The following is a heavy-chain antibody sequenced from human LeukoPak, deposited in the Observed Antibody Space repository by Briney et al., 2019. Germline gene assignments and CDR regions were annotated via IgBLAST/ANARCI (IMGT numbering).Heavy chain of an antibody. V-gene: IGHV4-59*08. CDR2: IYYSGST. D-gene: IGHD3-9*01. J-gene: IGHJ3*02. Sequence: SETLSLTCTVSGGSISSYYWSWIRQPPGKGLEWIGYIYYSGSTNYNPSLKSRVTISVDTSKNQFSLKLSSVTAADTVVYYCEKRPYDILTGYSDAFDIWGQGTMVTVSS. CDR1: GGSISSYY. CDR3: EKRPYDILTGYSDAFDI.